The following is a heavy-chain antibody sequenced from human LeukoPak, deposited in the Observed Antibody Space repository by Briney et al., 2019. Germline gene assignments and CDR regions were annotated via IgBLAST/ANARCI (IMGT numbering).Heavy chain of an antibody. V-gene: IGHV1-18*01. J-gene: IGHJ4*02. CDR1: GYTFISYG. Sequence: ASVKVSCKASGYTFISYGISWVRQAPGQGLEWMGWISSYNGNTNYAQKLQGRVTMTTDTSTSTAFMELRSLRSDDTAVYYCASPPSTVTTFDLYYWGQGTLVTVSS. D-gene: IGHD4-17*01. CDR2: ISSYNGNT. CDR3: ASPPSTVTTFDLYY.